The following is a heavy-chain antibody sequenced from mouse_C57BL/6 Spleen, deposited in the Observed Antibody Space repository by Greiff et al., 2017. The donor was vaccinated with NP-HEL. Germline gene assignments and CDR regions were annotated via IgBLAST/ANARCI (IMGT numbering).Heavy chain of an antibody. CDR1: GFTFSDYG. D-gene: IGHD2-2*01. Sequence: EVQLMESGGGLVKPGGSLKLSCAASGFTFSDYGMHWVRQAPEKGLEWVAYISSGSSTIYYADTVKGRFTISRDNAKNTLFLQMTSLRSEDTAMYYCARTIYYGYWFAYWGQGTLVTVSA. CDR3: ARTIYYGYWFAY. CDR2: ISSGSSTI. J-gene: IGHJ3*01. V-gene: IGHV5-17*01.